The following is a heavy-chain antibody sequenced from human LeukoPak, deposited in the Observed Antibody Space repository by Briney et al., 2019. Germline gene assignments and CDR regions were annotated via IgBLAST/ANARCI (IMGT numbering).Heavy chain of an antibody. J-gene: IGHJ4*01. CDR3: ARIPLGYSGAYYFDY. V-gene: IGHV4-4*09. Sequence: SETLSLTCTVSRGSNSGSIRSYYWSWLRQPPGKGLEWIGYISSSGRVNDNPSLRSRVTISVDTSKNQFFLNLSSVSAADTAVYYCARIPLGYSGAYYFDYWGQGTLVTVSP. CDR1: RGSNSGSIRSYY. CDR2: ISSSGRV. D-gene: IGHD5-12*01.